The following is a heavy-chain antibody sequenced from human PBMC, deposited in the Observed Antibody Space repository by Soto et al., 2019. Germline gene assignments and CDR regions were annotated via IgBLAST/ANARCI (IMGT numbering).Heavy chain of an antibody. CDR2: SMLALGTP. V-gene: IGHV1-69*01. CDR1: GDSFTNYA. Sequence: QVLLVQSGAERIQPGSSVSVSCRASGDSFTNYAFTWVRQAPGQGPEWLGGSMLALGTPHYSQRFQGRLTITADESSSTVYMESGSLRLDDTAVYYCGRYCTNTKCRGGYYLDLWGQGTLLTVSS. D-gene: IGHD2-8*01. J-gene: IGHJ5*02. CDR3: GRYCTNTKCRGGYYLDL.